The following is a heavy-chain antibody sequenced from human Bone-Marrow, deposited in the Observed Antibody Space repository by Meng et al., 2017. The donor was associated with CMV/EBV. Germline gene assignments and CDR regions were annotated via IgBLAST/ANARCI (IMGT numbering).Heavy chain of an antibody. CDR3: ARYCSSTSCPPGYYYYYYGMDV. V-gene: IGHV3-7*01. Sequence: GGSLRLSCAASGFTFSSYWMSWVRQAPGKGLEWVANIKQDGSEKYYVDSVKGRFTISRDNAKNSLYLQMNSLRAEDTAVYYCARYCSSTSCPPGYYYYYYGMDVWGQGNTVNVAS. J-gene: IGHJ6*02. CDR1: GFTFSSYW. D-gene: IGHD2-2*01. CDR2: IKQDGSEK.